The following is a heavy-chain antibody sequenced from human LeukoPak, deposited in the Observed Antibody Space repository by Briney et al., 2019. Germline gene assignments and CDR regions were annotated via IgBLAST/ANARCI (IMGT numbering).Heavy chain of an antibody. CDR1: GGSISSYY. Sequence: SETLSLTCTVSGGSISSYYWIWIRQPPGKGLEWIGYIYYSGSTNYNPSLKSRVTISVDTSKNQFSLKLSSVTAADTAVYYCARHPADIVVVPAAPNWYFDLWGRGTLVTVSS. CDR3: ARHPADIVVVPAAPNWYFDL. D-gene: IGHD2-2*01. J-gene: IGHJ2*01. V-gene: IGHV4-59*08. CDR2: IYYSGST.